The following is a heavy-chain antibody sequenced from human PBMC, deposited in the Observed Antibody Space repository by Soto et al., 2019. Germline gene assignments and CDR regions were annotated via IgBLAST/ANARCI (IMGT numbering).Heavy chain of an antibody. CDR3: ATRARMPKFDY. CDR1: GFTFSSYG. Sequence: GGSLRLSCAASGFTFSSYGMHWVRQAPGKGLEWVAVISYDGSNKYYADSVKGRFTISRDNSKNTLYLQMNSLRAEDTAVYYCATRARMPKFDYWGQGTLVTVSS. J-gene: IGHJ4*02. CDR2: ISYDGSNK. D-gene: IGHD2-2*01. V-gene: IGHV3-30*03.